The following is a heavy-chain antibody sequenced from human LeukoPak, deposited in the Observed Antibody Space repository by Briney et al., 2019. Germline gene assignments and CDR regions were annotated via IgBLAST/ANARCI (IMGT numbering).Heavy chain of an antibody. CDR3: ARLIGNILTGYFDY. V-gene: IGHV4-59*04. Sequence: SETLSLTCTVSGGSISSYYWSWIRQPAGKDLEWIGNIYYTGSTYYNESLKSRVIISVDTSKNQFSLKLSSVTAADTAVYYCARLIGNILTGYFDYWGQGTLVTVSS. J-gene: IGHJ4*02. CDR1: GGSISSYY. CDR2: IYYTGST. D-gene: IGHD3-9*01.